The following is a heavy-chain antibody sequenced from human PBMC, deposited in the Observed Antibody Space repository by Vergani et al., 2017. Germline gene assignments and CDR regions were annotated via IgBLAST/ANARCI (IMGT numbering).Heavy chain of an antibody. CDR3: AREVYMSYFDY. CDR1: GGSISSGSYY. J-gene: IGHJ4*02. D-gene: IGHD2-8*01. V-gene: IGHV4-61*02. Sequence: QVQLQESGPGLVKPSQTLSLTCTVSGGSISSGSYYWSWIRQPAGKGLEWIGRIYTSGSTNYNPSLKSRVTISVDTSKNQFSLKLSSVTAADTAVYYCAREVYMSYFDYWGQGTLVTVSS. CDR2: IYTSGST.